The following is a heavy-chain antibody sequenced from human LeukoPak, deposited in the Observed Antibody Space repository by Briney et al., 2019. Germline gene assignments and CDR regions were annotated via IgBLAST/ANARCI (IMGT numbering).Heavy chain of an antibody. V-gene: IGHV4-39*07. CDR2: IYYSGST. J-gene: IGHJ4*02. D-gene: IGHD3-22*01. CDR1: GGSISSGSYY. Sequence: SQTLSLTCTVSGGSISSGSYYWTWIRQPPGKGLEWIGSIYYSGSTYYNPSLKSRVTISVDTSKNQFSLKLSSVTAADTAVYYCARVGWPTYYYDSSGYYFDYWGQGTLVTVSS. CDR3: ARVGWPTYYYDSSGYYFDY.